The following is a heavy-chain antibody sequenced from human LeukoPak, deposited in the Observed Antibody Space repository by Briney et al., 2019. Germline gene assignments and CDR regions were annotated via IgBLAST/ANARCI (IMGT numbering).Heavy chain of an antibody. CDR3: ARSRQASGLFSF. D-gene: IGHD3-10*01. J-gene: IGHJ4*02. CDR2: IYDRGPA. Sequence: SETLSLTCTVSGGAIASGGYSWNWIRQSPGGGLEWIGCIYDRGPAYYNPSLKSRFTISVDRPKNQFFLNVTSLTAADTAVYYCARSRQASGLFSFWGQGTLVVVSS. CDR1: GGAIASGGYS. V-gene: IGHV4-30-2*06.